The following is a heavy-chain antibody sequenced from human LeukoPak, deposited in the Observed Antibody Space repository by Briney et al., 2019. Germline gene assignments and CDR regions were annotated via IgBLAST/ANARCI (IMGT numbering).Heavy chain of an antibody. J-gene: IGHJ4*02. V-gene: IGHV3-21*01. CDR1: GFTVSSNY. Sequence: GGSLRLSCAASGFTVSSNYMSWVRQAPGKGLEWVSSISSSSSYIYYADSVKGRFTISRDNAKNSLYLQMNSLRAEDTAVYYCASRVSFDYWGQGTLVTVSS. CDR2: ISSSSSYI. CDR3: ASRVSFDY. D-gene: IGHD2-21*01.